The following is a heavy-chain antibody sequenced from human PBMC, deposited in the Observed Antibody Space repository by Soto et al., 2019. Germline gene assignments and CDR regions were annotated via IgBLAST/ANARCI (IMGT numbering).Heavy chain of an antibody. D-gene: IGHD3-10*01. CDR1: GFTFSNAW. CDR2: IKSKTDGGTT. V-gene: IGHV3-15*01. Sequence: EVQLVESGGGLVKPGGSLRLSCAASGFTFSNAWMSWVRQAPGKGLEWVGRIKSKTDGGTTDHAAPVKGRFTISRNYSKNTLYLQMNSLTTEDTAVYYCTTGLVRGGNGTDVWGQGTTVTVSS. J-gene: IGHJ6*02. CDR3: TTGLVRGGNGTDV.